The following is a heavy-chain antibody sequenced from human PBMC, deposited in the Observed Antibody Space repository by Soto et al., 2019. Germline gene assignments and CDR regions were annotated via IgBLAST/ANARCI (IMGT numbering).Heavy chain of an antibody. Sequence: PGGALRVSCSASGFTLSSYGMHWVRQAPGKGLEWVAVISYDGSNKYYADSVKGRFTISRDNSKNTLYLQMNSLRAEDTAVYYCAKDPPPVYWGQGTLVTVSS. V-gene: IGHV3-30*18. CDR1: GFTLSSYG. CDR3: AKDPPPVY. J-gene: IGHJ4*02. CDR2: ISYDGSNK.